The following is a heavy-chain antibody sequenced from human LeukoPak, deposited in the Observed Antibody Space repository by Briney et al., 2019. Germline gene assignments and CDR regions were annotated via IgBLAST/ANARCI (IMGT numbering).Heavy chain of an antibody. CDR3: ARRLRTYYYMDV. J-gene: IGHJ6*03. CDR1: GGSISSTTYS. V-gene: IGHV4-39*07. Sequence: SETLSLTCTVSGGSISSTTYSWGWIRQPPGKGLEWIGSIHYSGSTFYNPSLKSRVTMSVDTSRNQFSLRLSSVTAADSAVYYCARRLRTYYYMDVWGNGTTVTVSS. D-gene: IGHD4-17*01. CDR2: IHYSGST.